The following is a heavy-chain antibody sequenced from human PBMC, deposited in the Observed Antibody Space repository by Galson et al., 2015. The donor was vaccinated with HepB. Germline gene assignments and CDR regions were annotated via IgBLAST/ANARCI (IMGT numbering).Heavy chain of an antibody. CDR1: GGSISRGGYY. CDR2: IYYSGST. V-gene: IGHV4-31*03. D-gene: IGHD3-10*01. Sequence: TLSLTCTVSGGSISRGGYYWSWIRQHPGKGLEWIGHIYYSGSTYYNPSLKSRLTTSVDMSKNQFSLKLSSVTAADTAVYYRARVRYGSGSFYYYRMDVWGQGTTVTVSS. CDR3: ARVRYGSGSFYYYRMDV. J-gene: IGHJ6*02.